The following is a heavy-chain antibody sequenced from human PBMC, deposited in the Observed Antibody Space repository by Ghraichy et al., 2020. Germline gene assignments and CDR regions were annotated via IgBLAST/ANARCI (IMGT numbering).Heavy chain of an antibody. CDR3: ARGTLWFGELLNYYYYGMDV. CDR2: ISYDGSNK. J-gene: IGHJ6*02. Sequence: GGSLRLSCAASGFTFSSYAMHWVRQAPGKGLEWVAVISYDGSNKYYADSVKGRFTISRDNSKNTLYLQMNSLRAEDTAVYYCARGTLWFGELLNYYYYGMDVWGQGTTVTVSS. CDR1: GFTFSSYA. D-gene: IGHD3-10*01. V-gene: IGHV3-30-3*01.